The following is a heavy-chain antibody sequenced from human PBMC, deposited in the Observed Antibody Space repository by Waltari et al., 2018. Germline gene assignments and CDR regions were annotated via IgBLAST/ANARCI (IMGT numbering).Heavy chain of an antibody. J-gene: IGHJ5*02. CDR1: GGSFSGYY. CDR3: ARGGPSSGWYPNWFDP. Sequence: QVQLQQWGAGLLKPSETLSLTCAVYGGSFSGYYWSWIRQPPGKGLEWIGEINHSGSTNYHPSLKSRVTISVDTSKNQFSLKLSSVTAEDTAVYYCARGGPSSGWYPNWFDPWGQGTLVTVSS. CDR2: INHSGST. V-gene: IGHV4-34*01. D-gene: IGHD6-19*01.